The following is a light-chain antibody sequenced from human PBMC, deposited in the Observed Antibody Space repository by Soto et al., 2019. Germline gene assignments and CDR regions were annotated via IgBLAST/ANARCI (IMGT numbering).Light chain of an antibody. CDR3: AAWDDRPSGWV. V-gene: IGLV1-47*01. J-gene: IGLJ3*02. CDR1: SSNIGSNY. Sequence: QSVLTQPPLASGTPGQRVTISCSGSSSNIGSNYVYWYQQLPGTAPKLLIYRNNQRPSGVPDRFSGSKSGTSASLAISGLRSEDEADYYCAAWDDRPSGWVFGGGTKLTVL. CDR2: RNN.